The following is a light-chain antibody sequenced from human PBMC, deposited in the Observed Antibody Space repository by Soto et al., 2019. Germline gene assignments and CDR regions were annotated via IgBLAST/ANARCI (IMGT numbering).Light chain of an antibody. Sequence: IQVTQSPSSLSASVGDRVTITCRASQDISSYLAWYQQKPGKAPTLLIYAASTMQSGVPSRFSGSGFGTDFTLTISSLQSEDFALYYCQQYNNWPETFGQGTKV. CDR2: AAS. J-gene: IGKJ1*01. CDR1: QDISSY. V-gene: IGKV1-9*01. CDR3: QQYNNWPET.